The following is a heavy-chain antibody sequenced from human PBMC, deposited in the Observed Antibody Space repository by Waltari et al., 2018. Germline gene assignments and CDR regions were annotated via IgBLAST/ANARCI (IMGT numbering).Heavy chain of an antibody. CDR3: VRLEDCSGPGGNCYSGDSFALDV. CDR1: GGSFSGYY. V-gene: IGHV4-34*02. Sequence: QVQLQQWGAGQLQPSETLSLTCAVYGGSFSGYYWGWHRQPPGTGLAWIGEVNQNVNRNDTPSLRSRITMFVDTSRSQFSRKVNSVTAADTAVYYCVRLEDCSGPGGNCYSGDSFALDVWGQGTTVTVSS. CDR2: VNQNVNR. D-gene: IGHD2-15*01. J-gene: IGHJ6*02.